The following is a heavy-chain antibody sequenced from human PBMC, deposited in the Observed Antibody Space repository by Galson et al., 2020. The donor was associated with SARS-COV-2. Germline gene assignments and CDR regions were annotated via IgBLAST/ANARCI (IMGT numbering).Heavy chain of an antibody. V-gene: IGHV1-2*02. J-gene: IGHJ3*02. Sequence: ASVKVSCKASGYTFTGYYMHWVRQAPGQGLEWMGWINPNSGGTNYAQKFQGRVTMTRDTSISTAYMELSRLRSDDTAVYYCARSREWSVVTKSDAFDIWGQGTMVTVSS. CDR2: INPNSGGT. CDR1: GYTFTGYY. CDR3: ARSREWSVVTKSDAFDI. D-gene: IGHD2-15*01.